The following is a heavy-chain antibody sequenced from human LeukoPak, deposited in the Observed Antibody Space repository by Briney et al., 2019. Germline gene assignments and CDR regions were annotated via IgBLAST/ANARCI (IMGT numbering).Heavy chain of an antibody. V-gene: IGHV4-59*12. D-gene: IGHD1-26*01. CDR1: GGSISSYY. CDR2: IYYSGST. CDR3: ARAIYSGSYSAFDI. J-gene: IGHJ3*02. Sequence: SETLSLTCTVSGGSISSYYWSWIRQPPGKGLEWIGYIYYSGSTNYNPSLKSRVTISVDTSKNQFSLKLSSVTAADTAVYYCARAIYSGSYSAFDIWGQGTMVTVSS.